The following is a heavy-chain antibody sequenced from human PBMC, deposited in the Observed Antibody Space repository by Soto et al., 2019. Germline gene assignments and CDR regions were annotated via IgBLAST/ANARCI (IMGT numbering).Heavy chain of an antibody. J-gene: IGHJ4*02. CDR3: AKDAVYGDGLWLAGN. D-gene: IGHD2-21*02. Sequence: GGSLRLSCAASGFSVSRYAMMWVRQPPGKGQEWVAGMTGSGGDIRYADPVKGRFTISKDNSKNTLYLQMNSLRAEDTAIYYCAKDAVYGDGLWLAGNWGQGTLVTVP. CDR2: MTGSGGDI. CDR1: GFSVSRYA. V-gene: IGHV3-23*01.